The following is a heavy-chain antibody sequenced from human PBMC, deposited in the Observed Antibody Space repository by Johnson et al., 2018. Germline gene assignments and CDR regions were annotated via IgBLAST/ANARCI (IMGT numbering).Heavy chain of an antibody. J-gene: IGHJ6*02. CDR2: INSDGSGT. CDR3: ARDMGYSMDV. CDR1: GISFSNNW. V-gene: IGHV3-74*01. D-gene: IGHD2-15*01. Sequence: VQLQESGGGSVQPGGSLRLSCAASGISFSNNWMHWVRQAPGKGLVWVSQINSDGSGTNYADFVQGRFTISRDNAGKTVYLQMNSLRAEDTAVYYCARDMGYSMDVWGQETTVTVSS.